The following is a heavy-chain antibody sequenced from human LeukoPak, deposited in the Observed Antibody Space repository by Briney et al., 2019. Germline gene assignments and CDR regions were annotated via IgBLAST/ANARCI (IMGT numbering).Heavy chain of an antibody. CDR1: GGTFNTDV. CDR2: INPIFGTA. D-gene: IGHD6-13*01. V-gene: IGHV1-69*05. J-gene: IGHJ5*02. CDR3: ARVRGAAGPRWFDP. Sequence: ASVKVSCKASGGTFNTDVFTWVRPAPGQGFEWMGGINPIFGTANFAQKLQGRVTVTTDESTSTVHMELRGLRSEDTAIYYCARVRGAAGPRWFDPWGQGTLVTVSS.